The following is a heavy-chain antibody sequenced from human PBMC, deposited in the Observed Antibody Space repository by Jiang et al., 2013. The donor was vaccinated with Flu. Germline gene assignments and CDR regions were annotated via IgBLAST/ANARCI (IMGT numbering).Heavy chain of an antibody. CDR1: GGSIRSSSYY. CDR2: IYYTGST. D-gene: IGHD5/OR15-5a*01. Sequence: SGPGLVKPSETLSLTCTVSGGSIRSSSYYWGWIRQPPGKGLEWIGSIYYTGSTYYSPSLKSRATISFDTSKNQMSLKLSSVIAADAAVYYCARRGSVHDPGVAVDYWGQGTLVTVSS. CDR3: ARRGSVHDPGVAVDY. J-gene: IGHJ4*02. V-gene: IGHV4-39*01.